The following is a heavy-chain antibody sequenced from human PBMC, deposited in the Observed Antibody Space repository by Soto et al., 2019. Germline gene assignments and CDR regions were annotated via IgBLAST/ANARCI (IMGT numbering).Heavy chain of an antibody. D-gene: IGHD5-18*01. V-gene: IGHV3-30-3*01. J-gene: IGHJ3*02. CDR2: ISYDGSNK. CDR3: ARDMGELWPYDAFDI. Sequence: GGSMRLSCAASGFTFSSYAIHWVRQAPGKGLEWVAVISYDGSNKYYADSVKVRFTIPRDNSKNTLSLQRNSLRAEDTAVYYCARDMGELWPYDAFDIWGQGTMVTVSS. CDR1: GFTFSSYA.